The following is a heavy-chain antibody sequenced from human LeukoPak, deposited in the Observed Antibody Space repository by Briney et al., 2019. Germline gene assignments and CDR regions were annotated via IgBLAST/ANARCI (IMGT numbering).Heavy chain of an antibody. J-gene: IGHJ4*02. Sequence: GASVKVSCKASGGTFSRYAISWVRQAPGQGLEWMGWINPNSGGTNYAQNFQGRVTMTRDTSISTAYMEVSRLRSDDTAVYYCAREDSSGYDYWGQGTLVTVSS. D-gene: IGHD3-22*01. CDR1: GGTFSRYA. V-gene: IGHV1-2*02. CDR2: INPNSGGT. CDR3: AREDSSGYDY.